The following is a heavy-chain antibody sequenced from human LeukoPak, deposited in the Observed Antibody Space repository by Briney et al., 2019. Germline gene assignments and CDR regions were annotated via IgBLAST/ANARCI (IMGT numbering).Heavy chain of an antibody. D-gene: IGHD3-10*01. V-gene: IGHV4-59*01. CDR3: ARGMDGSGSYWAYYYYYMDV. CDR2: IYDSGST. CDR1: VGSISSYY. J-gene: IGHJ6*03. Sequence: SEALSLTCTVSVGSISSYYWSWIRQPPGKGREGIGYIYDSGSTNYNPSLKSRVTISVDTSKNQFSLKLSSVTAADTAVYYCARGMDGSGSYWAYYYYYMDVWGKGTTVTISS.